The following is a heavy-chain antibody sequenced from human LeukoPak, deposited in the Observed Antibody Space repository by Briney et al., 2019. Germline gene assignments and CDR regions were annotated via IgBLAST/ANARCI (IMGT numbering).Heavy chain of an antibody. D-gene: IGHD2-15*01. CDR1: GFTFSSYG. Sequence: GGSLRLSCAASGFTFSSYGMHWVRQAPGKGLEWVAVISYDGSNKYYADSVKGRFTISRDNSKNTLYLQMNSLRAEDTAVYYCARDRGSQGKPDYWGQGTLVTVSS. J-gene: IGHJ4*02. V-gene: IGHV3-30*03. CDR3: ARDRGSQGKPDY. CDR2: ISYDGSNK.